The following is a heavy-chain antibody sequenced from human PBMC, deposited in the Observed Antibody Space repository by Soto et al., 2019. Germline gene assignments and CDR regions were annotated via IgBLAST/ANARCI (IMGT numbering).Heavy chain of an antibody. Sequence: GGSLRLSCAASGFNFSDHYMNWIRQAPGRGLEWVSYISGSSRYTNFADSVKGRFTISRDNAKNSLYLQMNSLRAEDTAVYYCARHTSGWHYYDYWGQGTPVTVSS. J-gene: IGHJ4*02. CDR2: ISGSSRYT. D-gene: IGHD6-19*01. CDR3: ARHTSGWHYYDY. CDR1: GFNFSDHY. V-gene: IGHV3-11*06.